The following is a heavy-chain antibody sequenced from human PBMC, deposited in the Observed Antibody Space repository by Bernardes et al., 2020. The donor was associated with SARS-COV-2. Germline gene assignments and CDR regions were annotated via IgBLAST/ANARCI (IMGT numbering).Heavy chain of an antibody. J-gene: IGHJ6*02. Sequence: GGSLRLSCAASGFTFSSYSMNWVRQAPGKGLEWVSSISSSSSYIYYADSVKGRFTISRDNAKNSLYLQMNSLRAEDTAVYYCASQPRIAVAGTNANGMDVWGQGTTVTVSS. CDR3: ASQPRIAVAGTNANGMDV. CDR1: GFTFSSYS. V-gene: IGHV3-21*01. D-gene: IGHD6-19*01. CDR2: ISSSSSYI.